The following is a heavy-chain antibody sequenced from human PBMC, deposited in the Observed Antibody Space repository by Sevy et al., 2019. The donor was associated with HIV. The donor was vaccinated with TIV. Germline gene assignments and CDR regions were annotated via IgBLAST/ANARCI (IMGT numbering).Heavy chain of an antibody. CDR2: IYSSWST. CDR3: AYSTGWYEPFDS. V-gene: IGHV4-39*01. Sequence: SETLSLTCTVSGGSISSTSYYWGWIRQPPGEGLEWLGSIYSSWSTYYNPSLRSRVTMSVDTSKNQFSLKLSSVTAADTAVYYCAYSTGWYEPFDSWGQGTLVTV. CDR1: GGSISSTSYY. J-gene: IGHJ4*02. D-gene: IGHD6-19*01.